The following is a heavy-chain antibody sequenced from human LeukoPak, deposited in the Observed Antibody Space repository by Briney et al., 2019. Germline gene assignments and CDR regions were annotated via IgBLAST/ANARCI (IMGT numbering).Heavy chain of an antibody. J-gene: IGHJ5*02. CDR3: ARLMTTVTADWFDP. D-gene: IGHD4-17*01. CDR1: GYTFTSYD. V-gene: IGHV1-8*01. Sequence: ASVKVSCKASGYTFTSYDINWVRQATGQGLEWMGWMNPNSGNTGYAQKFQGRVTMTRNTSISTAYMELSSLRSEDTAVYYCARLMTTVTADWFDPWGQGTLVTVSS. CDR2: MNPNSGNT.